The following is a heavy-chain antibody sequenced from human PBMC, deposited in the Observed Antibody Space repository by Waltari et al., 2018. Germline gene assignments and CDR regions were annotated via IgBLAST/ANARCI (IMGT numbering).Heavy chain of an antibody. Sequence: QEQLQESGPGLVKPSETLSLTCTVSGGSISRHYWVWIRQPPGKGLEWNGYIYYCGSTNYNPSLKSRVTISVDTSKNQFTLKLSSVTAADTAVYYCARVRGIRSVDYWGQGTLVTVSS. CDR1: GGSISRHY. CDR2: IYYCGST. D-gene: IGHD3-16*01. J-gene: IGHJ4*02. CDR3: ARVRGIRSVDY. V-gene: IGHV4-59*11.